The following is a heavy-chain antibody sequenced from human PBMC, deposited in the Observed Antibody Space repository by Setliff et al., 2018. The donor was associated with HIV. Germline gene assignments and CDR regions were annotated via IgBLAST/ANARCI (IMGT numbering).Heavy chain of an antibody. D-gene: IGHD3-10*01. J-gene: IGHJ6*03. V-gene: IGHV1-69*05. CDR1: GGTFSSFA. CDR3: ARETYYGSGSYLPTEYYYYYMDV. CDR2: IIPIFGTA. Sequence: ASVKVSCKASGGTFSSFAISWVCQAPGQGLEWMGGIIPIFGTANYAQKFQGRVTITTDESTTTAYMELRSLRSEDTAVYYCARETYYGSGSYLPTEYYYYYMDVWGKGTTVTVSS.